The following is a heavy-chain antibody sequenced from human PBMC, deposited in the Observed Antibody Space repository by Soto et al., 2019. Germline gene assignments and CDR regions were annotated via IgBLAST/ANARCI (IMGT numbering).Heavy chain of an antibody. V-gene: IGHV4-59*01. CDR3: ARDLAVAGRLYNWFDP. CDR2: IYHSGGT. J-gene: IGHJ5*02. Sequence: PSETLSLTCTVSGGSISRYYWSWVRQPPGKGLEWISHIYHSGGTNYNPSLKSRVTISVDTSKNQFSLRLKSVTPADTAVYYCARDLAVAGRLYNWFDPWGHGTLVTVS. D-gene: IGHD6-19*01. CDR1: GGSISRYY.